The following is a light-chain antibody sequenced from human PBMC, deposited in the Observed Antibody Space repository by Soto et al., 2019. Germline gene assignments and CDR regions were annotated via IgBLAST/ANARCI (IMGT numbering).Light chain of an antibody. CDR1: QTVSSN. V-gene: IGKV3-15*01. CDR2: GAS. J-gene: IGKJ1*01. Sequence: ILLTPSPATLSLVPGEIATLSCRASQTVSSNLAWYQQKPGQAPRLLTYGASTRATGIPARFSGSGSGTEFTLTINSLQPEDFAVYYCQQDYNWPRTFGQGTKVDI. CDR3: QQDYNWPRT.